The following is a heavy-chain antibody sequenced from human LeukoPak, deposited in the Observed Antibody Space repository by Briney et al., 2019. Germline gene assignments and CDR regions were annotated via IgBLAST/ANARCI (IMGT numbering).Heavy chain of an antibody. J-gene: IGHJ4*02. D-gene: IGHD1-14*01. CDR3: ARGGDRRGFDY. CDR1: GGSISDGRYY. Sequence: SETLSLTCTVSGGSISDGRYYWSWIRQHPGKGLEWIGYIYDSGTTYYSPALQSRVTISVDKSDNKFSLKLRSLTAADTAVYYCARGGDRRGFDYWGQGTLVTVSS. CDR2: IYDSGTT. V-gene: IGHV4-31*03.